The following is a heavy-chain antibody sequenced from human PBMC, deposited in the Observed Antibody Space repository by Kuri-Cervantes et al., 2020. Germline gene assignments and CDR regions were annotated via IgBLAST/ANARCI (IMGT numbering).Heavy chain of an antibody. CDR1: GGSVSSGSYD. D-gene: IGHD3-22*01. J-gene: IGHJ3*02. Sequence: ESLKISCTVSGGSVSSGSYDWSWIRQPPGKGLEWIGYIYYSGSTNYNPSLKSRVTISVDTSKNQFSLKLSSVTAADTAVYYCARVATNYYDSSGYSHDAFVIWGQGTMVTVSS. CDR3: ARVATNYYDSSGYSHDAFVI. CDR2: IYYSGST. V-gene: IGHV4-61*01.